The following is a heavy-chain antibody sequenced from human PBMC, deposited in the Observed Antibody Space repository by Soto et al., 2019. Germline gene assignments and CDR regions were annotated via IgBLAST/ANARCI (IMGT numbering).Heavy chain of an antibody. CDR2: ISAHTGNT. V-gene: IGHV1-18*01. Sequence: QVHLVQSGAEVKKPGASVKVSCKGSGYIFTTYGITWVRQAPGQGLDWMGWISAHTGNTNYAQKLQGRVTVTRDTSTSTAYMELRNLRSDDTAVYYCARGRYGDYWGQGALVTVSS. D-gene: IGHD1-1*01. CDR1: GYIFTTYG. J-gene: IGHJ4*02. CDR3: ARGRYGDY.